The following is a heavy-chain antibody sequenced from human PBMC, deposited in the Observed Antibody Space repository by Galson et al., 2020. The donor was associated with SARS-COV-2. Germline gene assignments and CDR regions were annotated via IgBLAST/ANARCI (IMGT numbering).Heavy chain of an antibody. CDR1: GFTFSGSA. CDR3: TRLLEVLRNYYYYGMDV. J-gene: IGHJ6*02. D-gene: IGHD2-15*01. CDR2: IRSKANSYAT. V-gene: IGHV3-73*01. Sequence: GGSLRLSCAASGFTFSGSAMHWVRQASGKGLEWVGRIRSKANSYATAYAASVKGRFTISRDDSKNTAYLQMNSLKTEDTAVYYCTRLLEVLRNYYYYGMDVWGQGTTVTVSS.